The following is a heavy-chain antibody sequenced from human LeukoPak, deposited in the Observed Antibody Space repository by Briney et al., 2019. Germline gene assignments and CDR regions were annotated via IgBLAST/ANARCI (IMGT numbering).Heavy chain of an antibody. CDR1: GYTFTGYY. D-gene: IGHD5-18*01. CDR2: INPNSGNT. V-gene: IGHV1-8*02. Sequence: ASVKVSCKASGYTFTGYYMHWVRQAPGQGLEWMGWINPNSGNTGYAQKFQGRVTMTRNTSISTAYMELSSLRSEDTAVYYCSRDVQLWEHDAFDIWGQGTMVTVSS. CDR3: SRDVQLWEHDAFDI. J-gene: IGHJ3*02.